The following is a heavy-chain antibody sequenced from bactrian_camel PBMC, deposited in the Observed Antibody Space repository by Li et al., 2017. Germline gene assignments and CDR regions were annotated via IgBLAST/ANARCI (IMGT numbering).Heavy chain of an antibody. J-gene: IGHJ6*01. Sequence: VQLVESGGGLVQPGGSLRLSCAASGFTFSSSAMSWVRQAPGKGLEWVSGTASGGSTYYADSVKGRLTISRDNAKNTVYLQMNSLKREDTAMYYCVRRLWNSDYSFGYWGRGTQVTVS. D-gene: IGHD4*01. V-gene: IGHV3S10*01. CDR3: VRRLWNSDYSFGY. CDR1: GFTFSSSA. CDR2: TASGGST.